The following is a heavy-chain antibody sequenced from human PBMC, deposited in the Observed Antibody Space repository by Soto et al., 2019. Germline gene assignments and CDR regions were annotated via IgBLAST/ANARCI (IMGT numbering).Heavy chain of an antibody. CDR3: AMSAVREHTLES. V-gene: IGHV4-30-2*01. J-gene: IGHJ5*01. CDR2: IYYSGST. CDR1: GGSISSGGSS. Sequence: SETLSLTCAVSGGSISSGGSSWSWIRQPPGKGLEWIGYIYYSGSTYYNPSLKSRVTMSVDRSKSHFSLKLSSVTAADTAVYFCAMSAVREHTLESWGQGTVVTVSS. D-gene: IGHD3-10*01.